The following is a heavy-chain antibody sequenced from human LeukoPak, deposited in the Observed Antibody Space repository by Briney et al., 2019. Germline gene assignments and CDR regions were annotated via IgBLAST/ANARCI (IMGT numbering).Heavy chain of an antibody. CDR3: ATNPPQYSGSSYYYYFYMDV. V-gene: IGHV3-23*01. Sequence: GGSLRLSCAASGFTFSNYALSRVRQAPGKGLEWVSGIHGSGDNTYYADSVKGRFTSSRDNSKNTLFLQMNNLRVGDTAVYYCATNPPQYSGSSYYYYFYMDVWGKGTAVTISS. CDR2: IHGSGDNT. D-gene: IGHD1-26*01. CDR1: GFTFSNYA. J-gene: IGHJ6*03.